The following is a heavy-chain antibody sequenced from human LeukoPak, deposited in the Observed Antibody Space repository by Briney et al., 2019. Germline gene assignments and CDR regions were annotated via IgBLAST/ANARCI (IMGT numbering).Heavy chain of an antibody. Sequence: GGSLRLSCAASGFTFSSYAMSWVRQAPGKGLEWVSAISGSGGSTYYADSVKGRFTISRDNSKNTLYLQMNSLRAEDTAVYYCAKILLRIAAAGTGGDYWGQGTLVTVSS. CDR2: ISGSGGST. CDR3: AKILLRIAAAGTGGDY. J-gene: IGHJ4*02. V-gene: IGHV3-23*01. CDR1: GFTFSSYA. D-gene: IGHD6-13*01.